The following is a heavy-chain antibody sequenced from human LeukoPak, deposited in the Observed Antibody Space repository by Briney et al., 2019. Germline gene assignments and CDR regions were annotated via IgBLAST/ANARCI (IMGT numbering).Heavy chain of an antibody. D-gene: IGHD4-23*01. Sequence: GRSLRLSCAASGFTFSSYGMHWVRQAPGKGLEWVAVISYDGSNKYYADSVKGRFTISRDNSKNTLYLQMNSLRAEDTAVYYCARDIDEVGGSKFDYWGQGTLVTVSS. CDR3: ARDIDEVGGSKFDY. CDR1: GFTFSSYG. V-gene: IGHV3-30*03. J-gene: IGHJ4*02. CDR2: ISYDGSNK.